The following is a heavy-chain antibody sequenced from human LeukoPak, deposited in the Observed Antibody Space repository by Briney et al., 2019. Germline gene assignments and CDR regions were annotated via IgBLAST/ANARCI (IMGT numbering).Heavy chain of an antibody. CDR2: IYYSGST. CDR1: GGSISSHY. D-gene: IGHD3-10*01. Sequence: PSETLSLTCTVSGGSISSHYWSWIRQPPGKGLEWIGYIYYSGSTNYNPSLKSRVTISVDTSKNQFSLKLSSVTAADTAVYYCARGYGSGSYGLYYFDYWGQGTLVTVSS. J-gene: IGHJ4*02. V-gene: IGHV4-59*11. CDR3: ARGYGSGSYGLYYFDY.